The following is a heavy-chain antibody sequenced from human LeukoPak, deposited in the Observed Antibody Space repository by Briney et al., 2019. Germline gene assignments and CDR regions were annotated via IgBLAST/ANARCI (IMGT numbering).Heavy chain of an antibody. CDR3: ARIAARTAY. D-gene: IGHD6-6*01. CDR2: INHSGST. V-gene: IGHV4-34*01. Sequence: SETLSLTCAVYGGSFSGYYWSWIRQPPGKGLEWIGEINHSGSTNYNPSLKSRVTISVDTSKNQFSLKLSSVIAADTAVYYCARIAARTAYWGQGTLVTVSS. CDR1: GGSFSGYY. J-gene: IGHJ4*02.